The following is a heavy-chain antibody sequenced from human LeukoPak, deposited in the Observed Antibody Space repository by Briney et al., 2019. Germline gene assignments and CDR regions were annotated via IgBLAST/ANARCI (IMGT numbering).Heavy chain of an antibody. V-gene: IGHV3-15*01. J-gene: IGHJ4*02. D-gene: IGHD6-13*01. CDR3: TTDPGQYSSSWSHFDY. CDR2: IKSKTDGGKT. CDR1: GFTFSNAW. Sequence: AGGSLRLSCAASGFTFSNAWMSWVRQAPGKGLEWVGRIKSKTDGGKTDYAAPVKGRFTISRDDSKNTLYLQMNSLKTEDTAVYYCTTDPGQYSSSWSHFDYWGQGTLVTVSS.